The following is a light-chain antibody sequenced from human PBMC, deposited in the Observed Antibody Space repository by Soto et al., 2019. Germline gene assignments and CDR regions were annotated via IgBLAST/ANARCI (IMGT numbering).Light chain of an antibody. CDR3: QKYNSAPHT. Sequence: DIQMTQCPSSLSASVGDRVTITCRTSQDISNYLAWYQQKPGKVPKLLIYAAPTLQSGVPSRFSGGGSGTDFSLTISSLQPEDVATYYCQKYNSAPHTFGGGTKVEIQ. J-gene: IGKJ4*01. CDR2: AAP. V-gene: IGKV1-27*01. CDR1: QDISNY.